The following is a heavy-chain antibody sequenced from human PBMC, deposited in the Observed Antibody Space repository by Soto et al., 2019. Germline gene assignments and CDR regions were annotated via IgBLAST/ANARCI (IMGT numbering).Heavy chain of an antibody. Sequence: QVQLVQSGAEEKKPGASVKVSCKASGYTFTSYAMHWVRQAPGQRLEWMGWINAGNGNTKYSQKLHRRVTITRDTSASTAYMELSSLRSEDTAAYYCARSIVVVTALDYWGQGTLVTVSS. J-gene: IGHJ4*02. D-gene: IGHD2-21*02. CDR3: ARSIVVVTALDY. V-gene: IGHV1-3*05. CDR2: INAGNGNT. CDR1: GYTFTSYA.